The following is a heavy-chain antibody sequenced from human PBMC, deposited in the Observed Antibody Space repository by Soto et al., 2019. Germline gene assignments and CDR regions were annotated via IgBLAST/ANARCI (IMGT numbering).Heavy chain of an antibody. D-gene: IGHD5-18*01. Sequence: GGSLRLSCLASGFGFSGYSMHWVRQAPGKGLDWVAVIKHDGSEIYYADSVKGRFTISKDDSKNTLHLQMNALRVDDTALYYCVRVGWGYSYGNGMDGWGQGTTVTVSS. J-gene: IGHJ6*02. CDR3: VRVGWGYSYGNGMDG. CDR1: GFGFSGYS. CDR2: IKHDGSEI. V-gene: IGHV3-30-3*01.